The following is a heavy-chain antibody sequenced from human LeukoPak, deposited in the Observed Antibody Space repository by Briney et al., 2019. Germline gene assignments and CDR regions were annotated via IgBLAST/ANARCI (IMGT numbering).Heavy chain of an antibody. Sequence: GGSLRLSCAASGFTFSSYAMSWVRQAPGKGLEWVSAISDSGGSTYYADSVKGRFTISRDNSKNTLYLQMNSLRAEDTAVYYCAKDGTYDSSGYYFDYWGQGTLVTVSS. CDR1: GFTFSSYA. V-gene: IGHV3-23*01. J-gene: IGHJ4*02. CDR2: ISDSGGST. D-gene: IGHD3-22*01. CDR3: AKDGTYDSSGYYFDY.